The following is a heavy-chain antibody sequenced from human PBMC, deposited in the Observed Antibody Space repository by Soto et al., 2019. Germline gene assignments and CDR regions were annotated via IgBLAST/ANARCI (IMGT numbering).Heavy chain of an antibody. V-gene: IGHV4-31*03. CDR1: GGSISSGGYY. CDR2: IYYSGST. CDR3: ARVCDSSVPNVDY. Sequence: QVQLQESGPGLVKPSQTLSLTCTVSGGSISSGGYYWSWIRQNPGKGLEWIGYIYYSGSTYCNSYLKSRVTISVDTSKNQFALKLRSVTAADTAVYYCARVCDSSVPNVDYWGQGTLVTVSS. D-gene: IGHD3-22*01. J-gene: IGHJ4*02.